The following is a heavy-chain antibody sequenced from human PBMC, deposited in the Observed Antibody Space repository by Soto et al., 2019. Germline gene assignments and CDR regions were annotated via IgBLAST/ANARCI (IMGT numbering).Heavy chain of an antibody. CDR2: ISWDGGST. J-gene: IGHJ4*02. CDR1: GFTFDDYT. V-gene: IGHV3-43*01. Sequence: GGSLRLSCAASGFTFDDYTMHWVRQAPGKGLEWVSLISWDGGSTYYADSVKGRFTISRDNSKNSLYLQMNSLRTEDTALYYCAKDKGRGYSYGSYWGQGTLVTVSS. CDR3: AKDKGRGYSYGSY. D-gene: IGHD5-18*01.